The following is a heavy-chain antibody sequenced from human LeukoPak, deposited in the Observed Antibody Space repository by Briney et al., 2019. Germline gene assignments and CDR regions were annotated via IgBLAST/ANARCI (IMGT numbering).Heavy chain of an antibody. D-gene: IGHD3-10*01. J-gene: IGHJ6*03. V-gene: IGHV3-48*01. CDR1: GFTFNKYS. CDR3: ARISMIRGVTGYYYMDV. CDR2: ISNTSVTI. Sequence: GGSLRLSCAASGFTFNKYSMNWVRQAPGKGLEWVSYISNTSVTISYADSVKGRFTISRDNAKNSLYLQMNSLRVEDTAVYYCARISMIRGVTGYYYMDVWGKGTTVTVSS.